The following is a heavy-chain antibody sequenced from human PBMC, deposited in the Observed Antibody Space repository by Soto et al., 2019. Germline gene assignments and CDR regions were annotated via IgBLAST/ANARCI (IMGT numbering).Heavy chain of an antibody. V-gene: IGHV3-23*01. Sequence: HPGVSLRLSCAASGFTFSSYAMSWVRQAPGKGLEWVSAIGGSGGSTYYADSVKGRFTISRDNSKNTLYLQMNSLRAEDTAVYYCAKVKFRAVAGYFDYWGQGTLVTVSS. J-gene: IGHJ4*02. CDR3: AKVKFRAVAGYFDY. CDR1: GFTFSSYA. CDR2: IGGSGGST. D-gene: IGHD6-19*01.